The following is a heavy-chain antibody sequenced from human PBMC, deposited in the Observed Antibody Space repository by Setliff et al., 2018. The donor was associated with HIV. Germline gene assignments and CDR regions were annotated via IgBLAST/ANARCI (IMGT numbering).Heavy chain of an antibody. CDR3: ARGLGYSSPRRGIDS. CDR2: INHFGST. CDR1: GGSISSHY. D-gene: IGHD6-13*01. J-gene: IGHJ5*01. Sequence: SETLSLTCSVSGGSISSHYWTWIRQSPGRGLEWIGEINHFGSTNYNPSLKSRVTTSVDTSKNQFSLKLSAVTAADTAIYYCARGLGYSSPRRGIDSWGPGTLVTVSS. V-gene: IGHV4-34*01.